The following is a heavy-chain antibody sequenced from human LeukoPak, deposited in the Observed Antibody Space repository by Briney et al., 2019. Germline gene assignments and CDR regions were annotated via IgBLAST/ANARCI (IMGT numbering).Heavy chain of an antibody. J-gene: IGHJ4*02. CDR3: TRVGYIDEGIDY. D-gene: IGHD5-24*01. CDR2: IKQDGSKK. V-gene: IGHV3-7*04. CDR1: GFIFKDYW. Sequence: PGGSLRLSCAASGFIFKDYWMIWVRQAPGKGLEWVANIKQDGSKKSYVDSVKGRFTISRDNAKNSLYLQMNSLRAEDTAIYYCTRVGYIDEGIDYWGQGTLVTVSS.